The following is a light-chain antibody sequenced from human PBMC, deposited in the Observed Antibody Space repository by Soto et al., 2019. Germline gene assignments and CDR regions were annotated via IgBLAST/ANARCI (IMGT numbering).Light chain of an antibody. CDR3: HQYGSSLGT. CDR2: DAV. J-gene: IGKJ2*01. Sequence: IVLTQSPVTLSLSPGEGATLSCRASQSVTGTNLAWYQQRAGQAPRLLIYDAVRSATGIPDRFSGSGSGTDFTLTISRLEPEDFAVYYCHQYGSSLGTFGQGTKVDIK. CDR1: QSVTGTN. V-gene: IGKV3-20*01.